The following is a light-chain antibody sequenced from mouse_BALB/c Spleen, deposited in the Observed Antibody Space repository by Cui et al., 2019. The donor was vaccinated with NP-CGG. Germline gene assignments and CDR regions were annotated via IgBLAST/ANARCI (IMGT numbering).Light chain of an antibody. CDR1: TGAVTTNNY. Sequence: QAIVTQESALTTSPGETVTLTCRSSTGAVTTNNYANWVQEKPNHLFTGLKGGNSNRAPGVPARFSGSLIGDKAALTITGAKTEDEAIYFCALWYSNHWVFGGGTKLTVL. J-gene: IGLJ1*01. V-gene: IGLV1*01. CDR2: GNS. CDR3: ALWYSNHWV.